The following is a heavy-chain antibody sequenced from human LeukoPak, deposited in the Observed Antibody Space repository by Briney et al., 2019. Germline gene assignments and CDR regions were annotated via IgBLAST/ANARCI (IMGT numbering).Heavy chain of an antibody. D-gene: IGHD6-19*01. CDR3: AGWGQWLDGARYYFDY. Sequence: GGSLRLSCAASGFTFSSYWMSWVRQAPGKGLEWVANIKQDGSEKYYVDSVKGRFTISRDNAKNSLYLQMNSLRAEDTAVYYCAGWGQWLDGARYYFDYWGQGTLVTVSS. J-gene: IGHJ4*02. CDR1: GFTFSSYW. CDR2: IKQDGSEK. V-gene: IGHV3-7*01.